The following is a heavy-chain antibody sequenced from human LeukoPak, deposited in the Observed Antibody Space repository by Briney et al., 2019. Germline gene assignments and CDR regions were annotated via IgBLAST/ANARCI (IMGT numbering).Heavy chain of an antibody. J-gene: IGHJ6*02. CDR1: GGSISGYY. CDR2: IFSVGNT. Sequence: PSETLSLSCTVSGGSISGYYLTWLRKAPGKRLEWIGYIFSVGNTDSNPSLKSRVSMSTDTSKTHFSLRLRSVTAADAAVYYCARGSRGPRDSVAYTTYGMDVWGQGTTVIVSS. D-gene: IGHD3-16*01. V-gene: IGHV4-59*01. CDR3: ARGSRGPRDSVAYTTYGMDV.